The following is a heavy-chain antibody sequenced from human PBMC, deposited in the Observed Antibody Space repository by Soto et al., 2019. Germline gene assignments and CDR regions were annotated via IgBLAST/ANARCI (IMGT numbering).Heavy chain of an antibody. CDR1: GFTFSSYS. J-gene: IGHJ4*02. Sequence: GGSLRLSCAASGFTFSSYSMNWVRQAPGKGLEWVSTFCSDGTTYYADPVTGRFTISRDNSKSTLYLQMNNLEVEDTAVYYCVMDTHSPARFDHWGQGTLVTVSS. CDR3: VMDTHSPARFDH. D-gene: IGHD5-18*01. CDR2: FCSDGTT. V-gene: IGHV3-53*01.